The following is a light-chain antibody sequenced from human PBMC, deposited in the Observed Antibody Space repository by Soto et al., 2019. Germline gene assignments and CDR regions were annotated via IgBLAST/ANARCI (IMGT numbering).Light chain of an antibody. V-gene: IGKV3D-20*02. CDR3: QQLTDWPPQWT. CDR2: ATS. CDR1: QSFSSSY. J-gene: IGKJ1*01. Sequence: EIVLTQSPGTLSLSPGEEATLSCRASQSFSSSYLAWYQQKPGQAPRLLIYATSSRATGIPDRFSGSGSQTDFTLTISRLEPEDFAVYYCQQLTDWPPQWTFGQGTKVDI.